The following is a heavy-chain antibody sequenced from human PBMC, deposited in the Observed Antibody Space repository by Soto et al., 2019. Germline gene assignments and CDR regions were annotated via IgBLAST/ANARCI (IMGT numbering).Heavy chain of an antibody. D-gene: IGHD3-22*01. J-gene: IGHJ4*02. CDR3: AKGAGYYYDSSGYDY. V-gene: IGHV3-23*01. Sequence: GGSLRLSCAASGFTFSSYAMSWVRQAPGKGLEWVSAISGSGGSTYYADSVKGRFTISRDNSKNTLYLQMNSLRAEDTAVYYCAKGAGYYYDSSGYDYWGQGTLVTAPQ. CDR2: ISGSGGST. CDR1: GFTFSSYA.